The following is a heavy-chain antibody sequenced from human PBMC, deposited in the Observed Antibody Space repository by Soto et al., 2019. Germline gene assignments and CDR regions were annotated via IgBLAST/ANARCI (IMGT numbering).Heavy chain of an antibody. D-gene: IGHD3-9*01. CDR2: IVVGSGNT. Sequence: SVKVSCKASGFTFTSSAVQWVRQARGQRLEWIGWIVVGSGNTNYAQKFQERVTITRDMSTSTAYMELSRLRSEDTAVYYCAAAPIYDILTVDLDYWGQGTLVTVSS. J-gene: IGHJ4*02. V-gene: IGHV1-58*01. CDR1: GFTFTSSA. CDR3: AAAPIYDILTVDLDY.